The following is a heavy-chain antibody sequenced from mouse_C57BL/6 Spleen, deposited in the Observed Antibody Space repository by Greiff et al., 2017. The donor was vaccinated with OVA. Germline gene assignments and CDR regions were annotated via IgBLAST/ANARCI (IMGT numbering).Heavy chain of an antibody. D-gene: IGHD1-2*01. Sequence: VQLQESGAELVKPGASVKMSCKASGYTFTSYWITWVKQRPGQGLEWIGDIYPGSGSTNYNEKFKSKATLTVDTSSSTAYMQLSSLTSEDSAVDYCARQNDYGAWFAYWGQGTLVTVSA. J-gene: IGHJ3*01. CDR2: IYPGSGST. CDR1: GYTFTSYW. V-gene: IGHV1-55*01. CDR3: ARQNDYGAWFAY.